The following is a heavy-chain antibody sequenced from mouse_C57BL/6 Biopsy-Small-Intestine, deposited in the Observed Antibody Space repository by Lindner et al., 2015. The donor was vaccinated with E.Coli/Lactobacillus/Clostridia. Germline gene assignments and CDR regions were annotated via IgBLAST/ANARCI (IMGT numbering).Heavy chain of an antibody. CDR1: GYTFTDYE. Sequence: VQLQESGAELVRPGASVTLSCKASGYTFTDYEMHWVKQTPVHGLEWIGSSDPETGGAAYVQKFRGKATLTADKSSSTAYMELRSLTSEDSAVYYCIRGDYFDYWGQGTTLTVSS. CDR3: IRGDYFDY. J-gene: IGHJ2*01. CDR2: SDPETGGA. V-gene: IGHV1-15*01.